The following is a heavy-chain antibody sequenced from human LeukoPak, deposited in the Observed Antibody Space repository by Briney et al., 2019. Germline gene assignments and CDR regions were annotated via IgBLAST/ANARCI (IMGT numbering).Heavy chain of an antibody. CDR1: GYTFTGYY. J-gene: IGHJ4*02. Sequence: GASVKVSCKASGYTFTGYYMHWVRQAPGQGPEWMGWINPNSGGTNYAQKFQGRVTMTRDTSISTAYMELSRLRSDDTAVYYCARPRMVRGVIGFNYWGQGTLVTVSS. D-gene: IGHD3-10*01. CDR2: INPNSGGT. CDR3: ARPRMVRGVIGFNY. V-gene: IGHV1-2*02.